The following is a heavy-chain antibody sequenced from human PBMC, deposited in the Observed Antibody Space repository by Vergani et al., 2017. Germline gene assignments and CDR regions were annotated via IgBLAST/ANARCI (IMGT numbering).Heavy chain of an antibody. CDR2: INHSGTI. CDR1: GGSLSGYY. D-gene: IGHD1-26*01. J-gene: IGHJ3*01. CDR3: ARRAERWETLLRDDFDV. Sequence: QVQLQQWGPGLLKPSETLSLTCAVYGGSLSGYYWSWIRLAPGKGLEWIGEINHSGTINYNTTLKSPFNVSIDTSRDHFSLKLRSVSAADTAVYFCARRAERWETLLRDDFDVWGQGTFVTVSP. V-gene: IGHV4-34*01.